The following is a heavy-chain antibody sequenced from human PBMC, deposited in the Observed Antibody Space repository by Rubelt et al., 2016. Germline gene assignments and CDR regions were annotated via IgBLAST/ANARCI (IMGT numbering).Heavy chain of an antibody. CDR3: ARDERLALPNDAFDI. D-gene: IGHD3-3*01. J-gene: IGHJ3*02. CDR2: INHSGST. Sequence: KGLEWIGEINHSGSTNYNPSLKSRVTISVDTSKNQFSLKLSSVTAADTAVYYCARDERLALPNDAFDIWGQGTMVTVSS. V-gene: IGHV4-34*01.